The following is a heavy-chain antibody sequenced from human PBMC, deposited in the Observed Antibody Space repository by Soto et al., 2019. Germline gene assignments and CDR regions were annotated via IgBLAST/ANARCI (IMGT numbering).Heavy chain of an antibody. J-gene: IGHJ4*02. CDR1: GFSFEDYT. CDR2: ISWDGGRT. D-gene: IGHD3-9*01. CDR3: ATHSSDVLTGQKRYFDN. V-gene: IGHV3-43*01. Sequence: PGGSLRLSCAASGFSFEDYTMHWVRHTPGKGPEWISLISWDGGRTLYSDSVKGRFIISRDNSKNSLYLQMNSLTTEDTALYSCATHSSDVLTGQKRYFDNWGQGTLVTVSS.